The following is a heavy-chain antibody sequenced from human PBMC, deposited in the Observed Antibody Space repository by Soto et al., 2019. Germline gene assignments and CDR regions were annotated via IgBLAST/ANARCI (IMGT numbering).Heavy chain of an antibody. D-gene: IGHD6-19*01. CDR2: IYYSGST. V-gene: IGHV4-59*01. J-gene: IGHJ4*02. Sequence: QVQLQESGPGLVKPSETLSLNCTVSGGPISSYYWSWIRQSPGKGLGWIGYIYYSGSTNYNPSLKSRVTMSVDTFNNQFSLELSSVTAADTALYYCARGSSGWPPRLDYWAQGTLVTVSS. CDR1: GGPISSYY. CDR3: ARGSSGWPPRLDY.